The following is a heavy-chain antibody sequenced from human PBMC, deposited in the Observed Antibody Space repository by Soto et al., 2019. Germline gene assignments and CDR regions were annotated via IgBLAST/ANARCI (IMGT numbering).Heavy chain of an antibody. CDR3: ARSNWYSEY. CDR1: GGSISNHY. V-gene: IGHV4-59*11. Sequence: QVQLQESGPGLVKPSETLSLTCSVSGGSISNHYWCCIRQPPGKGLVWIGYIYYNGNTNYNPSLKSRVTMSVDTSKNQFSLKLSSVTAADTAVYYCARSNWYSEYWGQGTLVTVSS. D-gene: IGHD7-27*01. CDR2: IYYNGNT. J-gene: IGHJ4*02.